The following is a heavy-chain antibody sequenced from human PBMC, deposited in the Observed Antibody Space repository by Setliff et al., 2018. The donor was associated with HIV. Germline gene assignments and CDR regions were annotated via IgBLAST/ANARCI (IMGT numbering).Heavy chain of an antibody. Sequence: LSLTCTVSGGSISSGGYYWSWIRQQPGKGLEWIGYIYYSGSTYYNPSLKSRVSTSVDTSKNQFSLKLSSVAAADTAVYYCARGDRANWGLAFDIWGQGTMVTVS. CDR3: ARGDRANWGLAFDI. CDR2: IYYSGST. CDR1: GGSISSGGYY. V-gene: IGHV4-31*03. J-gene: IGHJ3*02. D-gene: IGHD7-27*01.